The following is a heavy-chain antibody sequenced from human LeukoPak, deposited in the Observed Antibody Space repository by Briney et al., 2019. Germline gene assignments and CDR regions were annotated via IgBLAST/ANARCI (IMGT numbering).Heavy chain of an antibody. V-gene: IGHV3-21*01. CDR3: ARVRRDCSGGSCYFSQYFCYYGMDV. CDR1: GFTFSSYS. D-gene: IGHD2-15*01. Sequence: GGSLRLSCAASGFTFSSYSVTWVRQAPGKGLEWVSYINSGSRYIYYVDSVKGRFTISRDNAKNSLYLQMNSLRGEDTAMYYCARVRRDCSGGSCYFSQYFCYYGMDVWGQGTTVTVSS. J-gene: IGHJ6*02. CDR2: INSGSRYI.